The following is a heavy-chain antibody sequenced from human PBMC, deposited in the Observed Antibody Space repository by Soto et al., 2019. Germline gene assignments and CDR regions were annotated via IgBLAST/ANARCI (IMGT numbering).Heavy chain of an antibody. CDR3: ARAWRGYCSGGSCYSSHYYYYYGMDV. J-gene: IGHJ6*02. CDR2: MNPNSGNT. Sequence: WASVKVSCKASGYTFTSYDINWVRQATGQGLEWMGWMNPNSGNTGYAQKFQGRVTMTRNTSISTAYMELSSLRSEDTAVYYCARAWRGYCSGGSCYSSHYYYYYGMDVWGQGTTVTVSS. D-gene: IGHD2-15*01. CDR1: GYTFTSYD. V-gene: IGHV1-8*01.